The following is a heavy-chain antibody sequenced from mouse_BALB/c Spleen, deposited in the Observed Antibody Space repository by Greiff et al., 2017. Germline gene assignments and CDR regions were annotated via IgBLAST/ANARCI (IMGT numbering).Heavy chain of an antibody. D-gene: IGHD1-1*01. CDR1: GYSFTGYY. CDR3: ASDTTVVAKNYAMDY. J-gene: IGHJ4*01. V-gene: IGHV1-31*01. CDR2: INPYNGAT. Sequence: EVQLQESGPELVKPGASVKISCKASGYSFTGYYMHWVKQSHVKSLEWIGRINPYNGATSYNQNFKDKASLTVDKSSSTAYMELHSLTSEDSAVYYCASDTTVVAKNYAMDYWGQGTSVTVSS.